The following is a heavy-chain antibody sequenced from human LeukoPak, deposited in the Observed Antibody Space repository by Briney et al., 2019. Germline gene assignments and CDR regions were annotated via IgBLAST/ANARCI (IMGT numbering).Heavy chain of an antibody. CDR2: INPNSGGT. CDR3: ARVGRGGGYYYGSGSSPYYFDY. V-gene: IGHV1-2*04. CDR1: GGTFSSYA. D-gene: IGHD3-10*01. J-gene: IGHJ4*02. Sequence: GASVKVSCKASGGTFSSYAISWVRQAPGQGLEWMGWINPNSGGTNYAQKFQGWVTMTRDTSISTAYMELSRLRSDDTAVYYCARVGRGGGYYYGSGSSPYYFDYWGQGTLVTVSS.